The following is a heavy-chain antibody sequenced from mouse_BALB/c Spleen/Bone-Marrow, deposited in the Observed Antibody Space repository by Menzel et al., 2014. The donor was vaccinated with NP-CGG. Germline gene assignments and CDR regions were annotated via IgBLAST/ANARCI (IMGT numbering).Heavy chain of an antibody. CDR3: ARHDYYGNPFAY. V-gene: IGHV5-12-1*01. J-gene: IGHJ3*01. Sequence: EVKLMESGGGLVKPGGSLKLSCAASGFAFSRYDMSWVRQTPEKRLEWVAYISSGGGSTYYPDTVKGRFTISRDNAKNTLYQQMSSLKSEDTAMYYCARHDYYGNPFAYWGQGTLVTVSA. CDR2: ISSGGGST. D-gene: IGHD2-1*01. CDR1: GFAFSRYD.